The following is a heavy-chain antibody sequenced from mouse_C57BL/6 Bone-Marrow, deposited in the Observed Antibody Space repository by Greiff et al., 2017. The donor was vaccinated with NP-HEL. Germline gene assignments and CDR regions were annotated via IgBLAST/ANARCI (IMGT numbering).Heavy chain of an antibody. V-gene: IGHV5-9-1*02. CDR1: GFTFSSYA. J-gene: IGHJ4*01. Sequence: EVHLVESGEGLVKPGGSLKLSCAASGFTFSSYAMSWVRQTPEKRLEWVAYISSGGDYIYYADTVKGRFTISRDNARNTLYLQMSSLKSEDTAMYYCTRDPYYYGSSSHYYAMDYWGQGTSVTVSS. CDR3: TRDPYYYGSSSHYYAMDY. D-gene: IGHD1-1*01. CDR2: ISSGGDYI.